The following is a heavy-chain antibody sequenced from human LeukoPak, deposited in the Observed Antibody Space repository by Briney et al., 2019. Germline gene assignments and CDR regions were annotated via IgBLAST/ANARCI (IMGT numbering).Heavy chain of an antibody. J-gene: IGHJ4*02. CDR2: ISWNSGSI. CDR1: GFTFDDYA. V-gene: IGHV3-9*01. CDR3: ARDQITIFGVLDY. Sequence: GGSLRLSCAASGFTFDDYAMHWVRQAPGKGLEWVSGISWNSGSIGYADSVEGRFTISRDNAKNSLYLQMNSLRAEDTAVYYCARDQITIFGVLDYWGQGTLVTVSS. D-gene: IGHD3-3*01.